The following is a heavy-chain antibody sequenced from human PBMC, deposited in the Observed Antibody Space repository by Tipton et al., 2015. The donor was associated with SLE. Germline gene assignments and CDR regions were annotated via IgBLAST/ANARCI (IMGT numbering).Heavy chain of an antibody. CDR2: SYYSGST. J-gene: IGHJ4*02. CDR3: ARLGALGTGDY. CDR1: GGSISSSSYY. V-gene: IGHV4-39*01. D-gene: IGHD1-26*01. Sequence: TLSLTCTVSGGSISSSSYYWGWIRQPPGKGLEWIGSSYYSGSTYYNPSLKSRVTISVDTSKNQLSLKLSSVTAADTAVYYCARLGALGTGDYWGQGPPVTVSS.